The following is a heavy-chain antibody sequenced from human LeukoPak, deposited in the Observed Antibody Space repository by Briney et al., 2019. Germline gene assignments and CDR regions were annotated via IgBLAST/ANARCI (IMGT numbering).Heavy chain of an antibody. J-gene: IGHJ4*02. V-gene: IGHV3-66*01. CDR1: GFTVSSNY. D-gene: IGHD1-14*01. CDR3: ATETNGRHYDY. CDR2: IYSGGST. Sequence: KAGGSLRLSCAASGFTVSSNYMSWVRQAPGKGLEWVSVIYSGGSTYYADSVKGRFTISRDNSKNTLYLQMNSLRAEDTAVYYCATETNGRHYDYWGQGTLLTVSS.